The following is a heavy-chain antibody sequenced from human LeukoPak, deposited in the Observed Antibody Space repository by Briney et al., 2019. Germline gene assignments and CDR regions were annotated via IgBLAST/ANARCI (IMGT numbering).Heavy chain of an antibody. Sequence: GGSLRLSCAASGFTFSNAWMSWVRQAPGKGLEWVGRIKSKTDGGTTDYAAPVKGRFTISRDDSKNTLYLQMNSLKTEDAAVYYCTTRLRYFDWTIYDFDYWGQGTLVTVSS. CDR1: GFTFSNAW. V-gene: IGHV3-15*01. J-gene: IGHJ4*02. CDR2: IKSKTDGGTT. CDR3: TTRLRYFDWTIYDFDY. D-gene: IGHD3-9*01.